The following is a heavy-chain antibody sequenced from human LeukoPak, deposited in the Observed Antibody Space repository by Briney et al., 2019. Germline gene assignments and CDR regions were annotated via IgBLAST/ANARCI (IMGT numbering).Heavy chain of an antibody. D-gene: IGHD1-14*01. V-gene: IGHV4-34*01. J-gene: IGHJ6*03. Sequence: SETLSLTCAVYGGSFSGYYWSWIRQPPGKGLEWIGEINHSGSTNYNPSLKSRVTISVDTSKNQFSMKLSSVTAADTAVYYCARGTPKPGGPHSRGIYYYYYYMDVWGKGTTVTVSS. CDR2: INHSGST. CDR3: ARGTPKPGGPHSRGIYYYYYYMDV. CDR1: GGSFSGYY.